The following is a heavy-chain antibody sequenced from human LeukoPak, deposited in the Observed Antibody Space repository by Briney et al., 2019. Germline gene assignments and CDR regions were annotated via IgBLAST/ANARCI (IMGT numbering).Heavy chain of an antibody. D-gene: IGHD2-2*01. CDR2: IYYSGST. J-gene: IGHJ4*02. Sequence: SQTLSLTCTVSGGSISSGGYYWSWIRQHPGKGLEWIGFIYYSGSTYYNPSLKSRVTISVDTSKNQFSLKLSSVTAADTAVYYCARADIVVVPAAPIDYWGQGTLVTVSS. CDR1: GGSISSGGYY. V-gene: IGHV4-31*03. CDR3: ARADIVVVPAAPIDY.